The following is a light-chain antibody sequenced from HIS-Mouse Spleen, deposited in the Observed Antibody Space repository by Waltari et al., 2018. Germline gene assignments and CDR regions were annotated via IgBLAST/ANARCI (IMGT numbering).Light chain of an antibody. CDR1: PLPKKS. V-gene: IGLV3-10*01. CDR3: YSTDSSGNHRV. CDR2: EDS. Sequence: SYELTQPPSVSVSPGQTARIPCSGDPLPKKSAYWYQQKSGQAPVLVIYEDSKRPSGIPERFSGSSSGTMATLTISGAQVEDEADYYCYSTDSSGNHRVFGGGTKLTVL. J-gene: IGLJ2*01.